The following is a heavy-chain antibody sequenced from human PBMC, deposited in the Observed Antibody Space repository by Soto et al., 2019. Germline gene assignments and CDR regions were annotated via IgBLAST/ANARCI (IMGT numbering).Heavy chain of an antibody. J-gene: IGHJ5*02. CDR2: IYYSGST. D-gene: IGHD2-2*01. CDR3: ARVPDR. Sequence: SETLSLTYTVSGGSISNYYWSWIRQPPGKGLEWIGYIYYSGSTNYNPSLKSRVTISVDTSKNQFSLKLSSVTAADTAVYYCARVPDRWGQGTLVTVSS. CDR1: GGSISNYY. V-gene: IGHV4-59*01.